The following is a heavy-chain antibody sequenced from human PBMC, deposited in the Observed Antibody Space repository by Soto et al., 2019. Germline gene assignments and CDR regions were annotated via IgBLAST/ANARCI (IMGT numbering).Heavy chain of an antibody. CDR2: ISGSGGST. CDR3: AKRVVANDY. D-gene: IGHD5-12*01. Sequence: VQLVQSGAEVKKPGASVKVSCKASGFTFSSYAMSWVRQAPGKGLEWVSAISGSGGSTYYADSVKGRFTISRDNSKNTLYLQMNSLRAEDTAVYYCAKRVVANDYWGQGTLVTVSS. CDR1: GFTFSSYA. J-gene: IGHJ4*02. V-gene: IGHV3-23*04.